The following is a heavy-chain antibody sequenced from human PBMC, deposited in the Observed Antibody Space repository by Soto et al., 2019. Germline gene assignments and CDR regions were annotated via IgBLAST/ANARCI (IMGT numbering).Heavy chain of an antibody. V-gene: IGHV3-30*18. Sequence: GGSLRLSCAASGFTFSSYGMHWVRQAPGKGLEWVAVISYDGSNKYYADSVKGRFTISRDNSKNTLYLQMNSLRAEDTAVYYCAKDGVTMVRGVKTHNWFDPWGQGTLVTVSS. CDR3: AKDGVTMVRGVKTHNWFDP. CDR1: GFTFSSYG. D-gene: IGHD3-10*01. J-gene: IGHJ5*02. CDR2: ISYDGSNK.